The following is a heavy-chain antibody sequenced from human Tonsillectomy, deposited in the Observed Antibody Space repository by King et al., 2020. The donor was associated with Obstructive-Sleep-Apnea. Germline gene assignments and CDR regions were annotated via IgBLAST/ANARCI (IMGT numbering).Heavy chain of an antibody. Sequence: QLVQSGTEVKKPGASVKVSCKTSGYTFTSYAIHWVRRAPGQRLEWMGWINAGNGNTKSSQKFQGRVTITRDSSASTAYMELSSLRSGDTAVYYCARGPWLDYDYYGTNSYYHILDYWGQGTLVTVSS. CDR1: GYTFTSYA. J-gene: IGHJ4*02. V-gene: IGHV1-3*01. D-gene: IGHD3-22*01. CDR2: INAGNGNT. CDR3: ARGPWLDYDYYGTNSYYHILDY.